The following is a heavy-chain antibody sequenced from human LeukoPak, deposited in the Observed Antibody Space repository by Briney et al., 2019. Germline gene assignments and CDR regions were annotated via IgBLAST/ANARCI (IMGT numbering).Heavy chain of an antibody. CDR2: INTDGSST. CDR1: GFTFSSYW. D-gene: IGHD3/OR15-3a*01. V-gene: IGHV3-74*01. Sequence: GGSLRLSCAASGFTFSSYWTHWVRQAPGKGLVWVSRINTDGSSTSYADSVKGRFTISRDNAKNTLYLQMNSLRAEDTAVYYCARRTYYYYYMDVWGKGTTVTVSS. J-gene: IGHJ6*03. CDR3: ARRTYYYYYMDV.